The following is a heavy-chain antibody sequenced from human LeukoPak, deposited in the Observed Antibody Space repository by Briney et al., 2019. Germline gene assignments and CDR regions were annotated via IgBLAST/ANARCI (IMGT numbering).Heavy chain of an antibody. V-gene: IGHV1-46*01. CDR2: INPSGGST. D-gene: IGHD2-21*02. Sequence: ASVKVSCKASEYTFTSYYMHWVRQAPGQGLEWMGIINPSGGSTSYAQKFQGRVTMTRDMSTSTVYMELSSLRSEDTAVYYCARRTTYCGGDCYAFDYWGQGTLVTVSS. CDR3: ARRTTYCGGDCYAFDY. J-gene: IGHJ4*02. CDR1: EYTFTSYY.